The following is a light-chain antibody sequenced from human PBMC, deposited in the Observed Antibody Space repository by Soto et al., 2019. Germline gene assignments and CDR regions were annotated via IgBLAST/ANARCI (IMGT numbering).Light chain of an antibody. CDR1: QSISNN. CDR2: GAS. Sequence: EIVMTQSPSTLSVSPGQRATLSCRASQSISNNLAWYQQKPGQAPRLLIYGASTRATGIPVRFSGSGSGTDFTLTIISRQHDEFAADYYQQQNSYWAAFGQGTKVDIK. V-gene: IGKV3-15*01. CDR3: QQQNSYWAA. J-gene: IGKJ1*01.